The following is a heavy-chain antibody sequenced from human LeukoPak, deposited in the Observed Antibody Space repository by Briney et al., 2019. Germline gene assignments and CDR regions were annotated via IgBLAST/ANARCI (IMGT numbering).Heavy chain of an antibody. CDR2: INPNSGGT. D-gene: IGHD1-26*01. Sequence: ASVKVSCKASGYTFTGYYMHWVRQAPGQGLEWMGWINPNSGGTNYAQKFQGRVTMTRDTSISTAYMELSSLRSEDTAVYYCARIDTGIVGANGAFDIWGQGTMVTVSS. V-gene: IGHV1-2*02. CDR1: GYTFTGYY. J-gene: IGHJ3*02. CDR3: ARIDTGIVGANGAFDI.